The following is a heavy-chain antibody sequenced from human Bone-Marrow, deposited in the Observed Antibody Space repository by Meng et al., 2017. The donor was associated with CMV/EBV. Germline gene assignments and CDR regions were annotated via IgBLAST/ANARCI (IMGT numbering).Heavy chain of an antibody. CDR2: ISSTTSYI. CDR3: AADPYYDFWSGSGPPLH. V-gene: IGHV3-21*01. D-gene: IGHD3-3*01. Sequence: GESLKISCVASGFTFSSYTINWIRQAPGKGLEWVASISSTTSYIFYADSVKGRFTISRDNAKNSLYLQMNSLRAEDTAVYYCAADPYYDFWSGSGPPLHWGQGTLVTVSS. J-gene: IGHJ4*02. CDR1: GFTFSSYT.